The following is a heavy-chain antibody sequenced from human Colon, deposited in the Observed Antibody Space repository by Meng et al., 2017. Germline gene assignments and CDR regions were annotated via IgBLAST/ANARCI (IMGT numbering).Heavy chain of an antibody. V-gene: IGHV4-61*02. CDR3: ARSFATQNWFDP. CDR2: IYTRGDT. CDR1: GGSISSGSYY. J-gene: IGHJ5*02. D-gene: IGHD3-3*01. Sequence: SETLSLTCTVTGGSISSGSYYWRWIRQPAGKGLEWIGRIYTRGDTKYNPSLESRVTISLDTSKNQFSLTLSSVTAAATAVYYCARSFATQNWFDPWGQGTLVTVSS.